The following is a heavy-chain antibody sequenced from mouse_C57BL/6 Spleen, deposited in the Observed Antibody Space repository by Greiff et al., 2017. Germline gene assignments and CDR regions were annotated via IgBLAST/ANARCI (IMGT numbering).Heavy chain of an antibody. CDR1: GYTFTSYW. J-gene: IGHJ1*03. Sequence: QVQLQQPGAELVRPGSSVKLSCKASGYTFTSYWMHWVKQRPIQGLEWIGNIDPSDSETHYNQKFKDKATLTVDKSSSTAYMQLSSLASEDSAVYYCARLETGDWYFDVWGTGTTVTVSS. V-gene: IGHV1-52*01. CDR2: IDPSDSET. D-gene: IGHD4-1*01. CDR3: ARLETGDWYFDV.